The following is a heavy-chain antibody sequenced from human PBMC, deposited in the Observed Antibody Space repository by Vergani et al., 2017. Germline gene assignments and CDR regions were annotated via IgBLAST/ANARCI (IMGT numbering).Heavy chain of an antibody. V-gene: IGHV1-8*01. CDR2: MNPNSGNT. CDR3: ARGSTSLYYDFWSGYHYYYYGMDV. J-gene: IGHJ6*02. CDR1: GYTFTSYD. Sequence: QVQLVQSGAEVKKPGASVKVSCKASGYTFTSYDINWVRQATGQGLEWMGWMNPNSGNTGYAQKFQGRVTMTRNTSISTAYMELSSLRSEDTAVYYCARGSTSLYYDFWSGYHYYYYGMDVWGQGTTVTVSS. D-gene: IGHD3-3*01.